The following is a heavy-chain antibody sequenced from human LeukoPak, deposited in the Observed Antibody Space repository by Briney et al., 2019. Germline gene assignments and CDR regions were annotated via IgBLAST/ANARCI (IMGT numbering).Heavy chain of an antibody. CDR2: ISGSGGST. CDR1: GFTFSSYA. CDR3: AKFARIVLMVYAISEGNWFDP. Sequence: GGSLRLSCAASGFTFSSYAMSWVRQAPGKGLEWVSAISGSGGSTYYVDSVKGRFTISRDNSKNTLYLQMNSLRAEDTAVYYCAKFARIVLMVYAISEGNWFDPWGQGTLVTVSS. J-gene: IGHJ5*02. V-gene: IGHV3-23*01. D-gene: IGHD2-8*01.